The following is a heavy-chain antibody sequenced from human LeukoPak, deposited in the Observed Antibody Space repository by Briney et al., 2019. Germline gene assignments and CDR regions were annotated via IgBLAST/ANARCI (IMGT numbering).Heavy chain of an antibody. CDR2: IYYSGST. J-gene: IGHJ4*02. Sequence: SETLSLTCTVSGGSISSSSYYWGWIRQPPGKGLEWIGRIYYSGSTYYNPSLKSRVTISADTSRDQFSLKLRSLTAADTAVYYGASRKLGNDYWGQGILVTVTS. CDR1: GGSISSSSYY. V-gene: IGHV4-39*07. D-gene: IGHD7-27*01. CDR3: ASRKLGNDY.